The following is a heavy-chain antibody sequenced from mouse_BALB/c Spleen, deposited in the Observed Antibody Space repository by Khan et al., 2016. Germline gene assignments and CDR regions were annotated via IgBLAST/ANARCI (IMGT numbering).Heavy chain of an antibody. CDR2: INPGSGGT. V-gene: IGHV1-54*01. D-gene: IGHD2-3*01. CDR1: GYAFTNYL. Sequence: QVQLKESGAELVRPGTSVKVSCKASGYAFTNYLIEWVKQRPGQGLEWIGVINPGSGGTNYNEKFKGKATLTADKSSRTAYMQLSSLTSDDFAVYFWAIYDGNYYAMAYWGQGTSVTVSS. J-gene: IGHJ4*01. CDR3: AIYDGNYYAMAY.